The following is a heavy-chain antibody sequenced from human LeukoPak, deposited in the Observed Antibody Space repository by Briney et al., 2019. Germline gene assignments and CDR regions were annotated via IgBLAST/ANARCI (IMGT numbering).Heavy chain of an antibody. CDR1: GFTFGDYA. CDR3: TRGKRSGWPKRNHYFDY. J-gene: IGHJ4*02. Sequence: PGGSLRLSCTASGFTFGDYAMSWVRQAPGKGLEWVGFIRSKAYGGTTEYAASVKGRFTISRDDSKSIAYLQMNSLKTEDTAVYYCTRGKRSGWPKRNHYFDYWGQGTLVTVSS. CDR2: IRSKAYGGTT. D-gene: IGHD6-19*01. V-gene: IGHV3-49*04.